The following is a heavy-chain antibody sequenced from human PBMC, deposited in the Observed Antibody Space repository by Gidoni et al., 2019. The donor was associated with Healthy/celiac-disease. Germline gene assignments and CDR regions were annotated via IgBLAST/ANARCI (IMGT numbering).Heavy chain of an antibody. V-gene: IGHV1-2*02. Sequence: QVQLVQSGAEVKKPGASVTVSCKASGYTFTGYYMHWVRQAPGQGLEWMGWINPNSGGTNYAQKFQGRVTMTRDTSISTAYMELSRLRSDDTAVYYCARGSHLGGWLTQPQYYFDYWGQGTLVTVSS. CDR1: GYTFTGYY. CDR2: INPNSGGT. D-gene: IGHD3-16*01. CDR3: ARGSHLGGWLTQPQYYFDY. J-gene: IGHJ4*02.